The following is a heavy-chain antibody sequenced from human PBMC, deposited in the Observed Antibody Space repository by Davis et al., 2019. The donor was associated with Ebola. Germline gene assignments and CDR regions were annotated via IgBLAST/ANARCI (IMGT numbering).Heavy chain of an antibody. Sequence: GESLKTSCAASGFTFSSYWMSWVRQAPGKGLEWVANIKQDGSEKYYGDSVKGRFTISRDNAKNSLYLQMHSLRAEDTAVYYCARDGAVAGMRWFDPWGQGTLVTVSS. V-gene: IGHV3-7*01. D-gene: IGHD6-19*01. CDR3: ARDGAVAGMRWFDP. CDR1: GFTFSSYW. CDR2: IKQDGSEK. J-gene: IGHJ5*02.